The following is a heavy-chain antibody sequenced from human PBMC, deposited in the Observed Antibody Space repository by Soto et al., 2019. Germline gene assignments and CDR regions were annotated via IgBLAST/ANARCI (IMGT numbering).Heavy chain of an antibody. J-gene: IGHJ4*02. V-gene: IGHV3-7*01. CDR2: IKQDGSEK. CDR1: GFTFSSYW. Sequence: EVQLVESGGGLVQPGGSLRLSCAASGFTFSSYWMSWVRQAPGKGLEWVANIKQDGSEKYYVDSVKGRFTISRDNAKNSLYLQMNSLRAEDTAVYYCARIHDYIWGSYNRPNYWGQGTLVTVSS. D-gene: IGHD3-16*01. CDR3: ARIHDYIWGSYNRPNY.